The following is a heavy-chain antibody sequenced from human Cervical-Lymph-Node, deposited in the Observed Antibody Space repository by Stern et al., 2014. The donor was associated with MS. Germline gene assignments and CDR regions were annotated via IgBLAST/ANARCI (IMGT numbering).Heavy chain of an antibody. CDR3: TRAVGGVGRE. V-gene: IGHV1-46*01. J-gene: IGHJ4*02. Sequence: VQLVQSGPEVKKPGASVMVSCKTSGYTFTNYYIHWVRQAPGPGLEWMGIINPNGSVTASAQKFQGRLTVTRDPSTTTVYMRLITLTSEDTAMYYCTRAVGGVGREWGQGTLVFVSS. CDR1: GYTFTNYY. CDR2: INPNGSVT. D-gene: IGHD3-16*01.